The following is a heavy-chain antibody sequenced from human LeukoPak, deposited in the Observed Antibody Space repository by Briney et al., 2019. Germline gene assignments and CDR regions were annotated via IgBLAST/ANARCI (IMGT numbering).Heavy chain of an antibody. CDR1: GFTFSSYW. Sequence: GGSLRLSCAASGFTFSSYWMSWVRQAPGKGLEWVANIKQDGSEKYYVDSVKGRFTISRDNAKNSLYLQMNSLRAEDTAVYYCARGYYVILTGYYKAHYFDYWGQGTLVTVSS. CDR3: ARGYYVILTGYYKAHYFDY. CDR2: IKQDGSEK. J-gene: IGHJ4*02. D-gene: IGHD3-9*01. V-gene: IGHV3-7*03.